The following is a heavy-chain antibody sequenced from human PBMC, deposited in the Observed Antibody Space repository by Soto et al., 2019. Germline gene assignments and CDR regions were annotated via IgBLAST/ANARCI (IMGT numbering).Heavy chain of an antibody. CDR3: SRGQYYHAEVDVDF. CDR2: ISYDGSQK. Sequence: QVQLVESGGGVVQPGRSLRLSCAGSGFTFSSYAMHWVRQAPGTGLEWMAVISYDGSQKYYADSVKGRFTISRDNSKNTVFLQMDSLRDEDTAVYYCSRGQYYHAEVDVDFWGQGTLVTVSS. CDR1: GFTFSSYA. D-gene: IGHD3-10*01. J-gene: IGHJ4*02. V-gene: IGHV3-30*04.